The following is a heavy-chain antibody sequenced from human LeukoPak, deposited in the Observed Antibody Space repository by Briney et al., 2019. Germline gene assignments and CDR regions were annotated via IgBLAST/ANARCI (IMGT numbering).Heavy chain of an antibody. CDR3: ARTDIVVVVAAYPGGY. J-gene: IGHJ4*02. CDR1: GYTFTSYG. V-gene: IGHV1-18*01. D-gene: IGHD2-15*01. CDR2: ISAYNGNT. Sequence: ASVKASCKASGYTFTSYGISWVRQAPGQGLEWMGWISAYNGNTNYAQKLQGRVTMTTDTSTSTAYMELRSLRSDDTAVYYCARTDIVVVVAAYPGGYWGQGTLVTVSS.